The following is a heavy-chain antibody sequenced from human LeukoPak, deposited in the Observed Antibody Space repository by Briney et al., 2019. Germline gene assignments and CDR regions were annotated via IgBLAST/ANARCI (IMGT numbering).Heavy chain of an antibody. CDR3: AKGAFTIFGVVIMDFDY. V-gene: IGHV3-74*01. CDR2: IASDGSST. J-gene: IGHJ4*02. D-gene: IGHD3-3*01. Sequence: GGSLRLSCAASGFTFSSYWMNWVRQAPGKGLVWVSRIASDGSSTTYADSVKGRFSISRDNAKNTLYLQMNSLRVEDTAVYYCAKGAFTIFGVVIMDFDYWGQGTLVTVSS. CDR1: GFTFSSYW.